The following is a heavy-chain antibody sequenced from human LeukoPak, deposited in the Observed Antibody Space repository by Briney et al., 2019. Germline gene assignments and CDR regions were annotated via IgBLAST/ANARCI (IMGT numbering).Heavy chain of an antibody. CDR3: ATVYNETDAFDI. Sequence: SETLSLTCTVSGGSISSYYWSWIRQPPGKGLEWIGYIYYSGSTNYNPSLKSRVTITVDTSKNQFSLKLSSVTAADTAVYYCATVYNETDAFDIWGQGTMVTVSS. CDR2: IYYSGST. D-gene: IGHD5-24*01. CDR1: GGSISSYY. J-gene: IGHJ3*02. V-gene: IGHV4-59*01.